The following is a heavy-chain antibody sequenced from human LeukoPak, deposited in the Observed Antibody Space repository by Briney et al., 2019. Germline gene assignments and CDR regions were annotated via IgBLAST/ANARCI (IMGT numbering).Heavy chain of an antibody. J-gene: IGHJ5*02. D-gene: IGHD5-12*01. CDR1: GGSISSGDYY. Sequence: SETLSLTCAVSGGSISSGDYYWSWIRQPPGKGLEWIGYIYYSGSTYYNPSLKSRVTISVDTSKNQFSLKLSSVTAADTAVYYCAREKYSGYDRWFDPWGQGTLVTVSS. V-gene: IGHV4-30-4*01. CDR2: IYYSGST. CDR3: AREKYSGYDRWFDP.